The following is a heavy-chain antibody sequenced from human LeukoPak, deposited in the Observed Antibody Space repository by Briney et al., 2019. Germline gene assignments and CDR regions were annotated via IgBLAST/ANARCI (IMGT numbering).Heavy chain of an antibody. CDR3: ARVADCSGGSCYSGVVYFDY. D-gene: IGHD2-15*01. J-gene: IGHJ4*02. CDR2: IKQDGSEK. Sequence: PGGSLRLSCAASGFTFSSYWMSWVRQAPGKGLEWVANIKQDGSEKYYVDPVKGRFTISRDNAKNSLYLQMNSLRAEDTAVYYCARVADCSGGSCYSGVVYFDYWGQGTLVTVSS. V-gene: IGHV3-7*01. CDR1: GFTFSSYW.